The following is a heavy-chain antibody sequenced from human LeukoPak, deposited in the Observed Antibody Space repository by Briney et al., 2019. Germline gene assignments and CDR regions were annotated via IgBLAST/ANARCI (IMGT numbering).Heavy chain of an antibody. CDR2: INPSGGST. V-gene: IGHV1-46*01. CDR1: GYTFTSYY. Sequence: ASVKVSCKASGYTFTSYYMRWVRQAPGQGLEGMGVINPSGGSTSYAQKFQGRVTMTRDTSTSTVYMELSSLRSEDTAVYYCARDPRYCSGGSCYNFRFDPWGQGTLVTVSS. D-gene: IGHD2-15*01. CDR3: ARDPRYCSGGSCYNFRFDP. J-gene: IGHJ5*02.